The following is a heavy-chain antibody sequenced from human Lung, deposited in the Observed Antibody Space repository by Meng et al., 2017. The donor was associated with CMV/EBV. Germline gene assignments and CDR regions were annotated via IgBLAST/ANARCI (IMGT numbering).Heavy chain of an antibody. J-gene: IGHJ4*02. D-gene: IGHD6-19*01. CDR2: IYHSGST. Sequence: QGQRQGSGPGPVKPSGTRPLTWAVSGGSISSSNWWSWVRQPPGKGLEWIGEIYHSGSTNYNPSLKSRVTISVDKSKNQFSLKLSSVTAADTAVYYCASFPPPGKQWLVTDYWGQGTLVTVSS. CDR1: GGSISSSNW. V-gene: IGHV4-4*02. CDR3: ASFPPPGKQWLVTDY.